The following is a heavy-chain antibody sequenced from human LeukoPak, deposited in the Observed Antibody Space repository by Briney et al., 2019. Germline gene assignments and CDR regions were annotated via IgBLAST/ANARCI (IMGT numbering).Heavy chain of an antibody. CDR2: ISKDGRNK. Sequence: PGGSLRLSCAASGFTFSSYSMNWVRQAPGKGLEWVAVISKDGRNKNNADSVKGRFTISRDNPKNTLYLHMDSLRAEDTAVYYCARESYGNYYFDYWGQGTLVTVSS. D-gene: IGHD4-11*01. CDR3: ARESYGNYYFDY. CDR1: GFTFSSYS. V-gene: IGHV3-30*04. J-gene: IGHJ4*02.